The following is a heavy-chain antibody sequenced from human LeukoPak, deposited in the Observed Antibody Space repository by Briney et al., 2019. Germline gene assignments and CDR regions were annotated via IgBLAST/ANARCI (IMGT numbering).Heavy chain of an antibody. V-gene: IGHV1-69*05. J-gene: IGHJ4*02. CDR3: ARGTNDYGGMYYFDY. CDR1: GGTFSSYA. Sequence: SVKVSCKASGGTFSSYAISWVRQAPGQGLEWMGGIIPIFGTANYAQKFQGRVTITRNTSISTAYMELSSLRSEDTAVYYCARGTNDYGGMYYFDYWGQGTLVTVSS. D-gene: IGHD4-23*01. CDR2: IIPIFGTA.